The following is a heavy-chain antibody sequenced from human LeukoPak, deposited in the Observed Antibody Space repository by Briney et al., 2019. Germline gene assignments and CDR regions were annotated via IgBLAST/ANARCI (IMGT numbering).Heavy chain of an antibody. CDR2: ISGSGGST. V-gene: IGHV3-23*01. CDR3: AKDLSVVPAAIVIDY. D-gene: IGHD2-2*01. J-gene: IGHJ4*02. CDR1: GFTFSSYA. Sequence: PGGSLRLSCAASGFTFSSYAMSWVRQAPGKGLGWVSAISGSGGSTYYADSVKGRFTISRDNSKNTLYLQMNSLRAEDTAVYYCAKDLSVVPAAIVIDYWGQGTLVTVSS.